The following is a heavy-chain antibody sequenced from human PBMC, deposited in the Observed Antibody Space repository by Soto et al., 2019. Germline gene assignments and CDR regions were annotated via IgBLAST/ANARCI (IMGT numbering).Heavy chain of an antibody. CDR2: ISHSGTT. CDR3: ARGRGQLLFDY. J-gene: IGHJ4*02. V-gene: IGHV4-30-4*01. D-gene: IGHD6-13*01. Sequence: LSLTCSVSGGAIRSANYYWSWIRQSPGKGLEWLGHISHSGTTSYNPSLQSRATISLDAAQNHFSLRLNSVTVADTALYFCARGRGQLLFDYWGQGSMVTVSS. CDR1: GGAIRSANYY.